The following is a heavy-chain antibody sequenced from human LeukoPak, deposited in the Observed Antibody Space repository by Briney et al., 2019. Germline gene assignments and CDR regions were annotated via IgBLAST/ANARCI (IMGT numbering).Heavy chain of an antibody. V-gene: IGHV3-23*01. J-gene: IGHJ4*02. CDR1: GFTFTSFA. D-gene: IGHD3-16*01. CDR3: AKDLGGRVY. CDR2: ISGNGAFT. Sequence: GGSLRLSCAASGFTFTSFAMSWVRQAPGNGLQWISTISGNGAFTYYPDSVKGRFTISRDRSKNTVYLQIDSLRAEDTAVYYCAKDLGGRVYWGQGTLVTVSS.